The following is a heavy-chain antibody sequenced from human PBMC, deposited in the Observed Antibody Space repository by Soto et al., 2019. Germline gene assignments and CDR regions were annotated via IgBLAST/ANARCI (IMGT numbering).Heavy chain of an antibody. Sequence: SETLSLTFTVSGGSVSSGSYYWSWIRHPPGKGLEWIGYIYYSGSTNYNTSLKSRVTISVDTSKNQFSLKLSSVTAAETAVYYCARGDPTNYNWFDPWGQGTLVTVSS. CDR2: IYYSGST. CDR3: ARGDPTNYNWFDP. CDR1: GGSVSSGSYY. V-gene: IGHV4-61*01. J-gene: IGHJ5*02.